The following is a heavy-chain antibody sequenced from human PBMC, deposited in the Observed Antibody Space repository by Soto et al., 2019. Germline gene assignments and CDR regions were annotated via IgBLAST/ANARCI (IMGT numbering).Heavy chain of an antibody. V-gene: IGHV3-48*02. J-gene: IGHJ4*02. CDR2: ISPCGDGI. CDR3: TKSADSAGWGVDF. CDR1: GFMFDSYA. D-gene: IGHD6-19*01. Sequence: EVQLVESGGGLVQPGGSLRLSCVASGFMFDSYAMNWVRQAPGKGLEWVSYISPCGDGIYYAGSLKGRITISRDNARNSLSLQMNLLSDEDTAVYYCTKSADSAGWGVDFWGQGTLVTVSS.